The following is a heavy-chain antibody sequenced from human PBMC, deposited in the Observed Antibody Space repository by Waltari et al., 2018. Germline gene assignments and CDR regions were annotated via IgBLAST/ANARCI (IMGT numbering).Heavy chain of an antibody. CDR2: LYTGGRT. V-gene: IGHV3-53*02. CDR3: ARDPGGWVPDSFDI. J-gene: IGHJ3*02. CDR1: GFTVSSNY. D-gene: IGHD6-19*01. Sequence: EVQLVETGGGLIQPGGSLRLSCAASGFTVSSNYMSWVRQAPGKGLVWVSVLYTGGRTDYAESVKCRLNISRDEYKKTLYLQMNSLRAEDTDVYYCARDPGGWVPDSFDIWGQGTMVTVSS.